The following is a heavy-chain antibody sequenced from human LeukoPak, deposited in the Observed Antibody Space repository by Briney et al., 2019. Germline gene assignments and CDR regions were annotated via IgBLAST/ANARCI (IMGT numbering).Heavy chain of an antibody. J-gene: IGHJ5*02. CDR3: ARGRRRDWFDP. CDR2: IYYSGST. CDR1: GGSISSGDYY. D-gene: IGHD6-25*01. V-gene: IGHV4-30-4*08. Sequence: SETLSLTCTVSGGSISSGDYYWSWIRQPPGKGLEWIGYIYYSGSTYYYPSLKSRVTISVDTSKNQFSLKLSSVTAADTAVYYCARGRRRDWFDPWGQGTLVTVSS.